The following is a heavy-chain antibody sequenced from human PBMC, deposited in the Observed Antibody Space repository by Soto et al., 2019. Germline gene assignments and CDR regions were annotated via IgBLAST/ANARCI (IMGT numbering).Heavy chain of an antibody. CDR2: ISSSSSTI. CDR3: ARESVLRGFMEWLPQLGVDY. CDR1: GFTFSSYS. D-gene: IGHD3-3*01. V-gene: IGHV3-48*01. Sequence: EVQLVESGGGLVQPGGSLRLSCAASGFTFSSYSMNWVRQAPGKGLEWVSYISSSSSTIYYADSVKGRFTISRDNAKNSLSLQMNSLRAEDTAVYYCARESVLRGFMEWLPQLGVDYWGQGTLVTVSS. J-gene: IGHJ4*02.